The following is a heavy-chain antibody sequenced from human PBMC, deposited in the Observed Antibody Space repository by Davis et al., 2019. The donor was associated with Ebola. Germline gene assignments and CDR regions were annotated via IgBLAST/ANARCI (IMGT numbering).Heavy chain of an antibody. CDR3: ARDPLEGAFDF. CDR1: GGSISSYY. J-gene: IGHJ3*01. Sequence: SETLSLTCTVSGGSISSYYWSWIRQPPGKGVEWIGSISYIGNTNYNPSLKSRVTISMDTSKNQFSLKLSSVTAADTAVYYCARDPLEGAFDFWGQGTKVTVSS. V-gene: IGHV4-59*01. D-gene: IGHD1-1*01. CDR2: ISYIGNT.